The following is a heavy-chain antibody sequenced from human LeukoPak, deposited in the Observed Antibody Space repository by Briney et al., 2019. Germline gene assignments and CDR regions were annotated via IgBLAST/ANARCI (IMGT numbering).Heavy chain of an antibody. D-gene: IGHD5-18*01. V-gene: IGHV1-18*01. CDR1: GYTFTSYG. CDR2: ISAYNGNI. Sequence: GASVKVSCKASGYTFTSYGTSWVRQAPGQGLEWMGWISAYNGNINYAQKFQGRVTMTTDTSTSTAYMELRSLRSDDTAVYYCARESRGYRYGYFYYYDMDVWGQGTTVTVSS. CDR3: ARESRGYRYGYFYYYDMDV. J-gene: IGHJ6*02.